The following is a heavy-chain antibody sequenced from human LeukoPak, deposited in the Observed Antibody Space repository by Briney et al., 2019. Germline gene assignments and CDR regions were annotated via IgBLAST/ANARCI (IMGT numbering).Heavy chain of an antibody. V-gene: IGHV5-51*01. CDR3: ARQYCSSTSCYWEPFDY. CDR1: GYSFTSYW. J-gene: IGHJ4*02. D-gene: IGHD2-2*01. Sequence: GESLKISCKGSGYSFTSYWIGWVRQMPGKGLEWMGIIYPGDSDTRYSPSFPGQVTISADKSISTAYLQWSSLKASDTAMYYCARQYCSSTSCYWEPFDYWGPGTLVTVSS. CDR2: IYPGDSDT.